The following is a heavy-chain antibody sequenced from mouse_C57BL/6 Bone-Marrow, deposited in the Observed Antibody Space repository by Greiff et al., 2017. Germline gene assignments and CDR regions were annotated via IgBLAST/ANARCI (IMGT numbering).Heavy chain of an antibody. CDR3: ASNAYYYGSSYEDWYFDV. CDR2: FHPYNDDT. J-gene: IGHJ1*03. D-gene: IGHD1-1*01. Sequence: QVQLQQSGAELVKPGASVKMSCKASGYTFTTYPIEWMKQNHGKSLEWIGNFHPYNDDTKYNEKFKGKATLTVEKSSSTVYLELSRLTSDDSAVYYCASNAYYYGSSYEDWYFDVWGTGTTVTVSS. V-gene: IGHV1-47*01. CDR1: GYTFTTYP.